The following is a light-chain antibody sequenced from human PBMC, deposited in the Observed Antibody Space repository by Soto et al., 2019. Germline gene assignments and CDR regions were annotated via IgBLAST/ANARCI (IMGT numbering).Light chain of an antibody. CDR2: GAS. V-gene: IGKV3-20*01. CDR3: QKYGSSPIN. CDR1: QSVSSSY. J-gene: IGKJ5*01. Sequence: EILLTQSSGTLALSPGERATLSCRSSQSVSSSYLAWYQQKPGQAPRLLIYGASSRATGILDRFSGSGSGTDFTITISRMEPEDFEVYYCQKYGSSPINFGKGKRLEIK.